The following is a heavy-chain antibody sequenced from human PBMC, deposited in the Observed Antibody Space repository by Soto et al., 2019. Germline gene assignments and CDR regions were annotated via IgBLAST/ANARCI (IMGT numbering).Heavy chain of an antibody. CDR3: AHSGSSSWYRFVNI. D-gene: IGHD6-13*01. CDR2: IYWDDDK. CDR1: GLSLSTSGVG. J-gene: IGHJ3*02. V-gene: IGHV2-5*02. Sequence: QITLKESGPTLVKPTQTLTLTCTFSGLSLSTSGVGVGWIRQPPGKALEWLALIYWDDDKRYSPSLKSRLTITKDTSKNQVVHTMTNMDPVDTATFYCAHSGSSSWYRFVNIWGQGTMVTVSA.